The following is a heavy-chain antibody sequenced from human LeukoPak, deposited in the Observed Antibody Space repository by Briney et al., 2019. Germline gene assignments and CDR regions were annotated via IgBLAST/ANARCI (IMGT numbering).Heavy chain of an antibody. D-gene: IGHD5-24*01. J-gene: IGHJ3*01. CDR2: IGASGENT. CDR3: AKDIQFST. Sequence: GGSLRLSCAASGFTFRVAAMTWLRQAPGKAVVWLSLIGASGENTYYAHSVKGRFPISREFSENAVSVQKNRLRVGDTRIYLCAKDIQFSTWGLGTMLTVSS. V-gene: IGHV3-23*01. CDR1: GFTFRVAA.